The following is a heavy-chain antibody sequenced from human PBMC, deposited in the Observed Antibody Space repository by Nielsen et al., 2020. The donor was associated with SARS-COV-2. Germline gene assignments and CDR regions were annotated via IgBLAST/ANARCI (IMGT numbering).Heavy chain of an antibody. CDR1: GFTFSSYA. CDR3: ARLGSSSWYLDY. V-gene: IGHV3-30*04. Sequence: GESLKISCAASGFTFSSYAMHWVRQAPGKGLEWVAVISYDGSNKYYADSVKGRFTISRGNSKNTLYLQMNSLRAEDTAVYYCARLGSSSWYLDYWGQGTLVTVSS. J-gene: IGHJ4*02. CDR2: ISYDGSNK. D-gene: IGHD6-13*01.